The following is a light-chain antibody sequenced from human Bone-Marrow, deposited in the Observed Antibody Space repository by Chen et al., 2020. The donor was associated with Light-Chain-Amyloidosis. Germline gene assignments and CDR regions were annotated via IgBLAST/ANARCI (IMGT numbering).Light chain of an antibody. Sequence: SARTQPASVSGSPGQSITISCPGTSSDVGGYNYFSWYQQHPGKAPKLMIYDVSNRPSGVSNRFSGSKSGNTASLTISGLQDEDEADYYCSSYTSSSTPVVFGGGTKLTVL. CDR3: SSYTSSSTPVV. CDR1: SSDVGGYNY. CDR2: DVS. J-gene: IGLJ2*01. V-gene: IGLV2-14*01.